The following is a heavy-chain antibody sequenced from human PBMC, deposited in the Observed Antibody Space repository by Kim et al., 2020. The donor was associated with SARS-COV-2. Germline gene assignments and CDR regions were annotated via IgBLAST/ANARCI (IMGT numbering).Heavy chain of an antibody. CDR1: GFTFSSYN. Sequence: GGSLRLSCAASGFTFSSYNMNWVRQAPGKGLEWVSSISSSSSYIYYADSLKGRFTISRDNAKNSLYLQMNSLRAEDTAVYYCASSNYDILTGYYLWGQGTLVTVSS. J-gene: IGHJ4*02. D-gene: IGHD3-9*01. CDR2: ISSSSSYI. V-gene: IGHV3-21*01. CDR3: ASSNYDILTGYYL.